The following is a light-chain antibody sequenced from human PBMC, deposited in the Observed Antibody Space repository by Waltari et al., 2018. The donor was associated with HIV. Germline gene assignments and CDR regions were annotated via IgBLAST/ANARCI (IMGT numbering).Light chain of an antibody. CDR2: KVS. J-gene: IGKJ1*01. V-gene: IGKV1-5*03. CDR1: QSVNEW. Sequence: IQMTQSPATLSASVGARVTITCRASQSVNEWLAWFQQKPGKAPKLLISKVSTLERGVPSRFSGSGSGTQFTLTISSLQPDDFATYYCQQFHSYWTFGQGTRVEIK. CDR3: QQFHSYWT.